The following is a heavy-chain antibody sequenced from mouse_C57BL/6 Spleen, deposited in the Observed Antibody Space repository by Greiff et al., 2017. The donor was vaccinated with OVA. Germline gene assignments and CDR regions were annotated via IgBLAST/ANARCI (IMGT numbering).Heavy chain of an antibody. CDR3: ARYGSHWYFDV. CDR2: IHPNSGST. V-gene: IGHV1-64*01. Sequence: QLQQPGAELVKPGASVKLSCKAFGYTFTSYWMHWVKQRPGQGLEWIGMIHPNSGSTNYNEKFKSKATLTVDKSSSTAYMQLSSLTSEDSAVYYCARYGSHWYFDVWGTGTTVTVSS. CDR1: GYTFTSYW. J-gene: IGHJ1*03. D-gene: IGHD1-1*01.